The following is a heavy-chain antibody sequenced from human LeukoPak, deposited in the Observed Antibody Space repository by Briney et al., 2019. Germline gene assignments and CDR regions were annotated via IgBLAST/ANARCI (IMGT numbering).Heavy chain of an antibody. CDR3: ARKAVAGRFDY. CDR2: ISSSGSTI. J-gene: IGHJ4*02. D-gene: IGHD6-19*01. CDR1: GFTFSSYE. Sequence: SGGSLRLSCAASGFTFSSYERNWVRQAPGKGLEWVSYISSSGSTIYYADSVKGRFTISRDNAKNSLYLQMNSLRAEDTAVYYCARKAVAGRFDYWGQGTLVTVSS. V-gene: IGHV3-48*03.